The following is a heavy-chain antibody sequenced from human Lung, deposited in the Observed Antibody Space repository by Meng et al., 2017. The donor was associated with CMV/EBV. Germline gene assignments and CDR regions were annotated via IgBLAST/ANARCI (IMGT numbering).Heavy chain of an antibody. CDR3: ARNTYYYDSSGYYTDY. J-gene: IGHJ4*02. D-gene: IGHD3-22*01. CDR2: ISAYNGNT. Sequence: SVXVSXXASGYTFTSYGISWVRQAPGQGLEWMGWISAYNGNTNYAQKLQGRVTMTTDTSTSTAYMELRSLRSDDTAVYYCARNTYYYDSSGYYTDYWGQGTLVXVSS. CDR1: GYTFTSYG. V-gene: IGHV1-18*01.